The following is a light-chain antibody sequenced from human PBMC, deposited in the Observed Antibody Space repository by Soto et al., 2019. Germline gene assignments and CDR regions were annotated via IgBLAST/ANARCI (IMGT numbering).Light chain of an antibody. J-gene: IGLJ1*01. CDR1: SSNIGNNY. CDR3: GTWDSRLSAGCV. CDR2: ENN. V-gene: IGLV1-51*02. Sequence: QSVLTQPPSVSAAPGQKVTISCSGSSSNIGNNYVSWYQQLPGTAPKLLIYENNKRPSGIPDRFSGSKSGTSATLGITGLQTGDEADYYCGTWDSRLSAGCVFGTGTKLTVL.